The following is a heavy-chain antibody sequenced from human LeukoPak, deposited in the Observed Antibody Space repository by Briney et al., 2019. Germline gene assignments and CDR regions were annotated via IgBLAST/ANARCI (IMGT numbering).Heavy chain of an antibody. Sequence: SETLSLTCTVSGGSISSSSYYWGWIRQPPGKGLEWIGSIYYSGSTYYNPSLKSRVTISVDTSKNQFSLKLSSVTAADTAVYYCARDRTVTLLNYYYYYGMDVWGQGTTVTVSS. J-gene: IGHJ6*02. CDR2: IYYSGST. CDR1: GGSISSSSYY. CDR3: ARDRTVTLLNYYYYYGMDV. V-gene: IGHV4-39*07. D-gene: IGHD4-4*01.